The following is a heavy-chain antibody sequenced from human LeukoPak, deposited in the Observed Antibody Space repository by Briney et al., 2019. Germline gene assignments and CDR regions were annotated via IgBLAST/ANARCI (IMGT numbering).Heavy chain of an antibody. Sequence: GGSLRLSCAASGFTFSSYAMSWVRQAPGKGLEWVSAISGSGGSTYYADSVKGRFTISRDNSKNTRYLQMNSLRAEDTAVYYCAKFPPPVPGHAEYFQHWGQGTLVTVSS. CDR1: GFTFSSYA. CDR2: ISGSGGST. CDR3: AKFPPPVPGHAEYFQH. V-gene: IGHV3-23*01. J-gene: IGHJ1*01.